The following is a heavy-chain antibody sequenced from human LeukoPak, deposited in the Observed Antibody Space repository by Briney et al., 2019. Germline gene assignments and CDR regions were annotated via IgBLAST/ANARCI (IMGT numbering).Heavy chain of an antibody. J-gene: IGHJ4*02. D-gene: IGHD5-24*01. Sequence: SETLSLTCTVSGGSISSYYWSWIRQPPGKGLEWIGYIYYSGSTNYNPSLKSRVTISVDTSKNQFSLKLSSVTAADTAVYYCASQVEMATILDWGQGTLVTVSS. CDR1: GGSISSYY. V-gene: IGHV4-59*12. CDR3: ASQVEMATILD. CDR2: IYYSGST.